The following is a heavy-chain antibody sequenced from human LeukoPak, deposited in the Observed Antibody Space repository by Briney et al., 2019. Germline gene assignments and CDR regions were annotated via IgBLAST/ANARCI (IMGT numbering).Heavy chain of an antibody. CDR2: INHSGST. CDR3: ASAERGY. V-gene: IGHV4-34*01. J-gene: IGHJ4*02. CDR1: GGSFSGYY. Sequence: SETLSLTCAVYGGSFSGYYWIWIRQPPGKGLEWIGEINHSGSTNYNPSLKSRFTISVDTSKNQFSLKLSSVTAADTAVYYCASAERGYWGQGTLVTVSS.